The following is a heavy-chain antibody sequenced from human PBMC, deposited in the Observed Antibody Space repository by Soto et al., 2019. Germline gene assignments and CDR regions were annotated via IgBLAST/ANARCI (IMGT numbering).Heavy chain of an antibody. J-gene: IGHJ3*02. D-gene: IGHD1-26*01. CDR1: GFTFSSYS. CDR3: GGGLYSGGGGAFDI. CDR2: ISSSSSYI. Sequence: EVQLVESGGGLVKPGGSLRLSCAASGFTFSSYSMNWVRQAPGKGLEWVSSISSSSSYIYYADSVKGRFTISRDNGKNSLYLEMNSLRAEDTGGYYCGGGLYSGGGGAFDIWGQGTMVTVSS. V-gene: IGHV3-21*01.